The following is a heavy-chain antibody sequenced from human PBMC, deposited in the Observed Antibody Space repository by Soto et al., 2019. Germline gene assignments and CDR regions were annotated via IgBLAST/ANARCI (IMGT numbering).Heavy chain of an antibody. D-gene: IGHD6-19*01. Sequence: VQLVESGGGVVQPGRSLRLSCAASGFTFSDYAMHWVRQAPGKGLEWVAVVSHDGRNTHYADSVKGRFTISRDSSKKAGFLEMTSLRAGDTGVYCCGEGGRQWLVTSDFNYWGQGALVTVSS. CDR1: GFTFSDYA. V-gene: IGHV3-30*03. CDR3: GEGGRQWLVTSDFNY. J-gene: IGHJ4*02. CDR2: VSHDGRNT.